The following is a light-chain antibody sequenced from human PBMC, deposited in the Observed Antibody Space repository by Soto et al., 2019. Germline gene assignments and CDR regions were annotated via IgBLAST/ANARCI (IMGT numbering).Light chain of an antibody. CDR3: CSYAGSYTLL. CDR1: SSDIGGYIY. Sequence: QSVLTQPRSVSGSPGQSVTISCTGTSSDIGGYIYVSWYQQHPGKAPKLMICDVSQRPSGVPDRFSGYKSGNTASLTISGLQAEDEADYYCCSYAGSYTLLFGGGTKLTIL. V-gene: IGLV2-11*01. CDR2: DVS. J-gene: IGLJ2*01.